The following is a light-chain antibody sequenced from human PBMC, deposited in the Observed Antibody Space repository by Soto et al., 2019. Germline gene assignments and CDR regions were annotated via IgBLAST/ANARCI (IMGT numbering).Light chain of an antibody. CDR3: QQYNNWPIT. Sequence: DIQMTQSPSALSASVGDRVTITCRASQSITNYLNWYQHKPGQAPNLLIYAASSLQSGVPARFSGSGSGTEFTLTISSLQSEDFAVYYCQQYNNWPITFGQGTRLEI. CDR1: QSITNY. CDR2: AAS. V-gene: IGKV1-39*01. J-gene: IGKJ5*01.